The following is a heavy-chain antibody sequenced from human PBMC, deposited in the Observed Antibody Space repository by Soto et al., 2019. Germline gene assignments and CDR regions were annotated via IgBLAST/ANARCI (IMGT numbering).Heavy chain of an antibody. J-gene: IGHJ5*02. V-gene: IGHV4-31*03. Sequence: ASETLSLTCNVSNGYINSGGFYWSWIRQHPGKGLEWIGYIFHSGSTLYNPSLNSRVTLSADTSKNQLSLNLRSVTVADTAVYYCARGGIADHWFDPWGQGILVTVSS. CDR2: IFHSGST. CDR3: ARGGIADHWFDP. D-gene: IGHD6-13*01. CDR1: NGYINSGGFY.